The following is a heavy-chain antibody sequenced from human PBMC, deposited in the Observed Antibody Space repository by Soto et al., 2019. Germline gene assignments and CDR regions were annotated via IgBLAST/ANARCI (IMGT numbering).Heavy chain of an antibody. Sequence: QMQLQESGPGLVKPSGTLSLTCTVSGVSINSANWWTWVRQSPGKGLEWIGEIYHSGSTNFNPSLKSRVNISVDNSKNQFYLELTSVTAADTAVYYCAIYCGGGSCYLGAFDIWGQGTMVTVSS. CDR1: GVSINSANW. CDR3: AIYCGGGSCYLGAFDI. D-gene: IGHD2-15*01. J-gene: IGHJ3*02. V-gene: IGHV4-4*02. CDR2: IYHSGST.